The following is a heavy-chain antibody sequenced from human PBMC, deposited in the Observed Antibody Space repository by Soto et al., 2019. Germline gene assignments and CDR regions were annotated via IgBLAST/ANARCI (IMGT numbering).Heavy chain of an antibody. CDR2: IYYSGST. CDR1: GGSISSSSYY. D-gene: IGHD3-9*01. J-gene: IGHJ4*02. V-gene: IGHV4-39*01. CDR3: ARGRLYYDILTGYYPRYFDY. Sequence: QLQLQESGPGLVKPSETLSLTCTVSGGSISSSSYYWGWIRQPPGKGLECIGSIYYSGSTYYNPYLKIRVPISVDTSKNQVSLKMSSVTAADTAVYYCARGRLYYDILTGYYPRYFDYWGQGTLVTGSS.